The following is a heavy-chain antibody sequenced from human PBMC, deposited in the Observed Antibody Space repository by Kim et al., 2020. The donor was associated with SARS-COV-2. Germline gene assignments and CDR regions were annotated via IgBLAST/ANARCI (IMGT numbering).Heavy chain of an antibody. D-gene: IGHD2-2*01. CDR2: IYYRGST. J-gene: IGHJ6*02. CDR3: ARGIVVADYYYYGMDV. V-gene: IGHV4-59*13. CDR1: GGSISSYY. Sequence: SETLSLTCTVSGGSISSYYWSWIRQPPGKGLAWIGYIYYRGSTNYNPSLKSRVTISVDTSKNQFSLKLSSVTAADTAVYYCARGIVVADYYYYGMDVWGQGTTVTVSS.